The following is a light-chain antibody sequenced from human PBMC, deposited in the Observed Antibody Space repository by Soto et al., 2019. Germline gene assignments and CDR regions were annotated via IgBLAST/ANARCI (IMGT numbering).Light chain of an antibody. V-gene: IGKV3-20*01. CDR2: GAS. CDR3: QQYASSPLT. Sequence: EIVLTQSPGTLSLSPGERATLSCRASQSVGRNFLAWYQHKPGQAPRLLIHGASNRATGIPYRFSGSGSGTDFTLTIGSLEPEDFAVYSCQQYASSPLTFGGGTKVEIK. J-gene: IGKJ4*01. CDR1: QSVGRNF.